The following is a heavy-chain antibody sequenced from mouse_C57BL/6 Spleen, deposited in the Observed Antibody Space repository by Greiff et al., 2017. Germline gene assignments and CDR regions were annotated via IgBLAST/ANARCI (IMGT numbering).Heavy chain of an antibody. CDR3: ARHEEGYYFDY. CDR2: IDPSDSYT. V-gene: IGHV1-69*01. CDR1: GYTFTSYW. J-gene: IGHJ2*01. Sequence: VQLQQPGAELVMPGASVKLSCKASGYTFTSYWMHWVKQRPGQGLEWIGEIDPSDSYTNYNQKFKGKSTLTADKSSSTVYMELSRLTSEDSAVYFCARHEEGYYFDYWGQGTTRTVSS.